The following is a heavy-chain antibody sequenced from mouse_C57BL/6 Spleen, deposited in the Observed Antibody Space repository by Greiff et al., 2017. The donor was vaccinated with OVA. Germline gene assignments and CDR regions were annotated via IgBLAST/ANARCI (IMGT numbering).Heavy chain of an antibody. V-gene: IGHV1-82*01. J-gene: IGHJ2*01. CDR2: IYPGDGDT. CDR3: ARLGSYFDY. Sequence: LQESGPELAKPGASVKISCKASGYAFSSSWMNWVKQRPGKGLEWIGRIYPGDGDTNYNGKFKGKATLTADKSSSTAYMQLSSLTSEDSAVYFCARLGSYFDYWGQGTTLTVSS. CDR1: GYAFSSSW.